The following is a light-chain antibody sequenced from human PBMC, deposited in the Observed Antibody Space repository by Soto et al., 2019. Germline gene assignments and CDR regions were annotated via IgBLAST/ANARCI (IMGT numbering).Light chain of an antibody. Sequence: EIVMTQSPSTLSVSPGERATLSCRASQSVSSNLAWYQQKPGQAPRLLIYGASTRATGIPARFSGSGSGTEFSRTISSLQSADFAVYCCQQYYNWPQTFGQGTKVEIK. V-gene: IGKV3-15*01. CDR1: QSVSSN. J-gene: IGKJ1*01. CDR3: QQYYNWPQT. CDR2: GAS.